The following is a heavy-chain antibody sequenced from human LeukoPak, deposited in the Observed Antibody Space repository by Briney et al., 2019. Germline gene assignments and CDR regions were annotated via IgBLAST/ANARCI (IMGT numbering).Heavy chain of an antibody. V-gene: IGHV4-4*07. CDR3: AREYGDQGTRNFDY. Sequence: SETLSLTCTVSGASISTYFWTWIRQPAGKGLEWIGRIYPNGAINYNPSLKSRVIMSVDTSKNQFSLKLISVTAADTAVYYCAREYGDQGTRNFDYWGQGGLVTVSS. CDR1: GASISTYF. J-gene: IGHJ4*02. CDR2: IYPNGAI. D-gene: IGHD4-17*01.